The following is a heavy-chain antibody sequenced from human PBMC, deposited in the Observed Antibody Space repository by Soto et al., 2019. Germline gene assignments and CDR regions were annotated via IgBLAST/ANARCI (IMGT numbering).Heavy chain of an antibody. Sequence: ASETLSLTCAVYGGSFSGYYWSWIRQPPGKGLEWIGEINHSGSTNYNPSLKSRVTMSVDTSTNRFSLQMTSVTDADTAMYYCARHGVTTFWPRIDSWGQGTMVTVSS. J-gene: IGHJ5*01. CDR2: INHSGST. D-gene: IGHD3-9*01. CDR3: ARHGVTTFWPRIDS. V-gene: IGHV4-34*01. CDR1: GGSFSGYY.